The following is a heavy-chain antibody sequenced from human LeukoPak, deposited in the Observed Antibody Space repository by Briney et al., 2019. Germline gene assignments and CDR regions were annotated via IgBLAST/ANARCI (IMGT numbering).Heavy chain of an antibody. CDR1: GFTVSSYW. CDR2: INSDGSRT. Sequence: GGSLRLSRAASGFTVSSYWMHWVRQAPGKGLVWVSRINSDGSRTSYADSVKGRFTISRDNAKNTRYLQMNSLRAEDTAVYYCAREWGYYYDSSGYPDYWGQGTLVTVSS. V-gene: IGHV3-74*01. J-gene: IGHJ4*02. D-gene: IGHD3-22*01. CDR3: AREWGYYYDSSGYPDY.